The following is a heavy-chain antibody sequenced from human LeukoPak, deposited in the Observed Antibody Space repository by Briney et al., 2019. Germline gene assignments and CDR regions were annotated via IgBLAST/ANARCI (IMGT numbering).Heavy chain of an antibody. D-gene: IGHD4/OR15-4a*01. CDR2: INVDGNTT. J-gene: IGHJ4*02. CDR3: ARLSSAYFDY. CDR1: GFTFSSYW. Sequence: GGSLRLSCAASGFTFSSYWMHWVRQAPGKGRVWVSRINVDGNTTIYADSVKGRFTISRDNAKNTLYLQMSSLRAEDTAVYYCARLSSAYFDYWGQGTLVTVSS. V-gene: IGHV3-74*01.